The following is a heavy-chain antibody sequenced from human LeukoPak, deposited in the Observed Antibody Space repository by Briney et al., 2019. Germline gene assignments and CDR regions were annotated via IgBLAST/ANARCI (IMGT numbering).Heavy chain of an antibody. CDR3: AKGWLGTNTHFDY. CDR2: ISGSGGST. CDR1: GFTFSSYA. D-gene: IGHD3-10*01. V-gene: IGHV3-23*01. Sequence: QPGGSLRLSCAASGFTFSSYAMSWVRQAPGKGLEWVLAISGSGGSTYYADSVKGRFTISRDNSKNTLYLQMNSLRAEDTAVYYCAKGWLGTNTHFDYWGPGTLVTVSS. J-gene: IGHJ4*02.